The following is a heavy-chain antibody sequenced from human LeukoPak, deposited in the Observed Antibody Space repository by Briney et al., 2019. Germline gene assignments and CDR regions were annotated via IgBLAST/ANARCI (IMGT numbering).Heavy chain of an antibody. J-gene: IGHJ6*03. Sequence: GGSLRLSCAASGFTFSTYAMSWVRQAAGKGLEWVSLISGSGGGTYYADSVKGRFTISRDNSKNTLYLQMNSLRAEDTAVYYCAKGADFWSGYSSRRYYYYYYMDVWGKGTTVTVSS. CDR1: GFTFSTYA. CDR2: ISGSGGGT. V-gene: IGHV3-23*01. CDR3: AKGADFWSGYSSRRYYYYYYMDV. D-gene: IGHD3-3*01.